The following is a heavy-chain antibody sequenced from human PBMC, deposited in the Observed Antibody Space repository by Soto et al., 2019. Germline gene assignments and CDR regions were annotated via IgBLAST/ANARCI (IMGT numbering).Heavy chain of an antibody. Sequence: ASVKVSCKASGYTFTGYYMHWVRQAPGQGLEWMGWINPNSGGTNYAQKFQGRVIMTRDTSISTAYMELSRLRSDDTAVYYCARDSSTQWYYGMDVWGQGTTVTVSS. V-gene: IGHV1-2*02. CDR1: GYTFTGYY. D-gene: IGHD6-19*01. J-gene: IGHJ6*02. CDR2: INPNSGGT. CDR3: ARDSSTQWYYGMDV.